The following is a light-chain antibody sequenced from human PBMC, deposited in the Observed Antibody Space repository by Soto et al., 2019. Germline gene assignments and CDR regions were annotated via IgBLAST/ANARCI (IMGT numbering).Light chain of an antibody. V-gene: IGKV1-17*01. CDR2: DAS. Sequence: DIQVTQSPSSLSASVGDRVTITCRASQDIRNELDWYQQKPGKVPKRLIYDASTLQSGVPARFSGGGSGTDFTLTISTLQSEDFADYYCLQHKTYPWTFGQGTKVDIK. CDR1: QDIRNE. CDR3: LQHKTYPWT. J-gene: IGKJ1*01.